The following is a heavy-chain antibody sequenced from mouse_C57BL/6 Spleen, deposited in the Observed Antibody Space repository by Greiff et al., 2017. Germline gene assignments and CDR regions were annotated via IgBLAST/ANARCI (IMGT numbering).Heavy chain of an antibody. J-gene: IGHJ2*01. V-gene: IGHV5-6*01. Sequence: EVQVVESGGDLVKPGGSLKLSCAASGFTFSSYGMSWVRQTPDKRLEWVATISSGGSYTYYPDSVKGRFTISRDNAKNTLYLQLSSLKSEDTAMYYCAIQGPIYYGYDDGAYFDYWGQGTTLTVSS. CDR1: GFTFSSYG. CDR3: AIQGPIYYGYDDGAYFDY. D-gene: IGHD2-2*01. CDR2: ISSGGSYT.